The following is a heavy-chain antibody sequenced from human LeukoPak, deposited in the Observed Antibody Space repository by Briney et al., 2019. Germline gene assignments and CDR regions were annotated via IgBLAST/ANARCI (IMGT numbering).Heavy chain of an antibody. J-gene: IGHJ4*02. CDR1: GFTFSGSA. CDR2: IRSKADSYAT. V-gene: IGHV3-73*01. CDR3: ASRDY. Sequence: GGSLTLSCAASGFTFSGSAMHWVRHAPGEGLEWVGRIRSKADSYATAYAASVKGKFTIARDDSKNTAYLQMNSLKSEDTAGYVCASRDYWGQGTVVTVSS.